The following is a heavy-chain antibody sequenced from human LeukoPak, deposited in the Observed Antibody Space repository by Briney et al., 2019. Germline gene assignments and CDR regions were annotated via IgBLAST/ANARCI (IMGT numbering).Heavy chain of an antibody. V-gene: IGHV1-18*01. J-gene: IGHJ4*02. D-gene: IGHD3-22*01. CDR3: ARDRYYFDSSDYYFFDY. Sequence: ASVKVSCKASGYTFSNYGISWVRQAPGQGLEWMGWISAYNGNTYYAQKFQSRVTMTTDTPTNTAYMELRSLRSDDAAVYYCARDRYYFDSSDYYFFDYWGQGALVTVSS. CDR2: ISAYNGNT. CDR1: GYTFSNYG.